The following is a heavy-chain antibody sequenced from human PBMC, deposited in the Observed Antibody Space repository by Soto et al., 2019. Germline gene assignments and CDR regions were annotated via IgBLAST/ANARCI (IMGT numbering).Heavy chain of an antibody. Sequence: QVQLVQPGAEVRKPGASVKVSCKASGDIFTNFDFNWVRQATGQGLEWIGWMRANSGDTGHDQKFQGRVRVTRDTSMSTAYMELSILRAEDTAVYYCARYIYGQGFQAWGQGTLVFVSS. J-gene: IGHJ5*02. D-gene: IGHD3-3*02. V-gene: IGHV1-8*01. CDR2: MRANSGDT. CDR1: GDIFTNFD. CDR3: ARYIYGQGFQA.